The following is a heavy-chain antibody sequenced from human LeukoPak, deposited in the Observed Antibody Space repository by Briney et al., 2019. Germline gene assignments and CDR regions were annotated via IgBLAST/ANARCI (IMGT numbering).Heavy chain of an antibody. V-gene: IGHV3-49*04. J-gene: IGHJ6*04. CDR1: GFTLGDYA. Sequence: PGGSLRLSCTASGFTLGDYAMSWVRQAPGKGLEWVGFIRSKAYGGTTEYAASVKGRFTISRDDSKSIAYLQMNSLKTEDTAVYYCTRGGSGSYYNVLVYYYYGMDVWGKGTTVTVSS. CDR2: IRSKAYGGTT. D-gene: IGHD3-10*01. CDR3: TRGGSGSYYNVLVYYYYGMDV.